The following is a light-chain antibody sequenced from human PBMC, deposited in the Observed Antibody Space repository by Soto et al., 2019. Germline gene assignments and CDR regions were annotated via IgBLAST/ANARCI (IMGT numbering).Light chain of an antibody. CDR2: DVS. CDR3: SSYTTSSVI. V-gene: IGLV2-14*01. CDR1: SSDVGGYNY. Sequence: QSALTQPASVSGSPGQSITISCTGTSSDVGGYNYVSWYQQHPGKAPKLMIYDVSNRPSGVSNRFSGSKSGNTASLTISGLQAEDDADYYCSSYTTSSVIIGGGTKLTVL. J-gene: IGLJ2*01.